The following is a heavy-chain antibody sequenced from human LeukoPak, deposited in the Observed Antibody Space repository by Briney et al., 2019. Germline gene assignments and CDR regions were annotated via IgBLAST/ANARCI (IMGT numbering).Heavy chain of an antibody. D-gene: IGHD6-13*01. CDR1: GFSVNDWY. V-gene: IGHV3-53*01. CDR3: AVDSHSRYQFDH. J-gene: IGHJ4*02. CDR2: IYSAGST. Sequence: GGSLRLSCAASGFSVNDWYMSWVRQAPGKGLEWVSTIYSAGSTYYADSVKGRFTISRDSSKTTLCLQMNNLKAEETPAYYLAVDSHSRYQFDHWGQGRLVIVSS.